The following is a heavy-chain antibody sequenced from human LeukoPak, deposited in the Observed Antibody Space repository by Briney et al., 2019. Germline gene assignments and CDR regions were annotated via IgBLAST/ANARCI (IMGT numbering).Heavy chain of an antibody. Sequence: ASVKVSCKVSGYTLTELSMHWVRQAPGKGLEWMGGFDPEDGETIYAQKFQGRVTITTDESTSTAYMELSSLRSEDTAVYYCARVVGVVVPAAIRDWGAFGYYYYMDVWGKGTTVTVSS. CDR2: FDPEDGET. J-gene: IGHJ6*03. D-gene: IGHD2-2*02. CDR1: GYTLTELS. V-gene: IGHV1-24*01. CDR3: ARVVGVVVPAAIRDWGAFGYYYYMDV.